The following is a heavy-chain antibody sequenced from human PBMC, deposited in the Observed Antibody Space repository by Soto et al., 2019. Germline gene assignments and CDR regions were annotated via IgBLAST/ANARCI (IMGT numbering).Heavy chain of an antibody. V-gene: IGHV1-18*01. CDR2: ISAYNGNT. Sequence: ASVKVSCKASGYTFTSYGISWVRQAPGQGLEWMGWISAYNGNTNYAQKLQGRVTMTTDTSTSTAYMELRSLRSDDTAVYYCARDLLLRFLEWYYYYGMDVWGQGTTVTVSS. J-gene: IGHJ6*02. CDR3: ARDLLLRFLEWYYYYGMDV. CDR1: GYTFTSYG. D-gene: IGHD3-3*01.